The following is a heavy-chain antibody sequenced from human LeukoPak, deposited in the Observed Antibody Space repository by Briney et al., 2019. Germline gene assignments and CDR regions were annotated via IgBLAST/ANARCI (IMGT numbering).Heavy chain of an antibody. V-gene: IGHV4-59*12. Sequence: SETLSLTCSVSGGSISTYYWNWIRQTPGKGLEWIGHISYGNTDYNPSLKSRVTISVDTSKNQFSLKLSSVTAADTAVYYCASNYYDFWSGYANWFDPWGQGTLVTVSS. CDR1: GGSISTYY. D-gene: IGHD3-3*01. CDR2: ISYGNT. CDR3: ASNYYDFWSGYANWFDP. J-gene: IGHJ5*02.